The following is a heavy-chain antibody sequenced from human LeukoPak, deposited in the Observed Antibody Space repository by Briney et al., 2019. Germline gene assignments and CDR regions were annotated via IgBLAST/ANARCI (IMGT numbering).Heavy chain of an antibody. J-gene: IGHJ4*02. CDR3: ARDGGSSGYYLDY. D-gene: IGHD3-22*01. CDR2: IYQSGTTYEST. V-gene: IGHV4-39*07. CDR1: GDSISSTNYY. Sequence: SETLSLTCSVSGDSISSTNYYWGWIRQPPGEGLEWIGSIYQSGTTYESTYYNPSLRSRVSLSVDTSKNQFSLKLSSVTAADTAVYYCARDGGSSGYYLDYWGQGTLVTVSS.